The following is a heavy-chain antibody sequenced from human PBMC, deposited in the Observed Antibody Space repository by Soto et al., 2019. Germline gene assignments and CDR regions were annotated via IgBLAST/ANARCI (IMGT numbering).Heavy chain of an antibody. CDR2: IYYSGST. CDR3: ARVGSGWYYYYYGMDV. J-gene: IGHJ6*02. D-gene: IGHD6-19*01. Sequence: QVQLQESGPGLVKPSQTLSLTCTVSGGSISSGGYYWSWIRQHPGKGLEWIGYIYYSGSTYYNPYLKSRVTISVDTSKNQFSLKLSSVTAADTAVYYCARVGSGWYYYYYGMDVWGQGTTVTVSS. V-gene: IGHV4-31*03. CDR1: GGSISSGGYY.